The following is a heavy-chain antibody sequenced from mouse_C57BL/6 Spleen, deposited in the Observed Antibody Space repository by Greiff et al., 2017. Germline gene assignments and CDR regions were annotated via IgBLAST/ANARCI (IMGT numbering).Heavy chain of an antibody. CDR3: ARAGLVLYYFDY. V-gene: IGHV1-82*01. J-gene: IGHJ2*01. Sequence: QVQLQQSGPELVKPGASVKISCKASGYAFSSSWMNWVKQRPGKGLEWIGRIYPGDGDTNYNGKFKGKATLTADKSSSTAYMQLSSLTSEDSAVYFCARAGLVLYYFDYWGQGTTLTVSS. D-gene: IGHD3-3*01. CDR2: IYPGDGDT. CDR1: GYAFSSSW.